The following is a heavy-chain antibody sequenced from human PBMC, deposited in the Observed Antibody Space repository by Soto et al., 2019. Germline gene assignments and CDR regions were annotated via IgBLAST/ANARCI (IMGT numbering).Heavy chain of an antibody. CDR2: ISEDGSIT. V-gene: IGHV3-74*01. Sequence: EVQLVESGGGLVQPGGSLRLSCATSGFPFSSYWMHWVRQAPGKGLVWVSRISEDGSITTYADSVKGRFTISRDNAQSTLYLQMSRLRAEATAMYSCARATIPAWGEGTLVTVS. J-gene: IGHJ5*02. D-gene: IGHD2-2*02. CDR1: GFPFSSYW. CDR3: ARATIPA.